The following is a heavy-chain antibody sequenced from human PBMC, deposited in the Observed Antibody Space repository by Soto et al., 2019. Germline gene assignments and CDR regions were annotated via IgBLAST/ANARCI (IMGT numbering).Heavy chain of an antibody. Sequence: QVQLQQWGAGLLKPSETLSLTCAVYGGSFSGYYWSWIRQPPGKGLEWIGEINHSGSTNYNPSLKSRVTITVDTAKNQFSLKLSSVTAADTAVHYPVRVITMVRGVTYHFDYWGQGTLVTVYS. CDR3: VRVITMVRGVTYHFDY. V-gene: IGHV4-34*01. D-gene: IGHD3-10*01. CDR1: GGSFSGYY. CDR2: INHSGST. J-gene: IGHJ4*02.